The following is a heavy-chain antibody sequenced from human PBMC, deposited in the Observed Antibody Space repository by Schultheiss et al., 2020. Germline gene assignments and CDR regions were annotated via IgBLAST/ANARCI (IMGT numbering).Heavy chain of an antibody. D-gene: IGHD6-19*01. CDR3: ARDSSGWRYYYYYGMDV. V-gene: IGHV4-39*07. Sequence: SETLSLTCTVSGGSISSGDYYWSWIRQPPGKGLEWIGEINHSGSTNYNPSLKSRVTISVDTSKNQFSLKLSSVTAADTAVYYCARDSSGWRYYYYYGMDVWGQGTTVTVSS. J-gene: IGHJ6*02. CDR1: GGSISSGDYY. CDR2: INHSGST.